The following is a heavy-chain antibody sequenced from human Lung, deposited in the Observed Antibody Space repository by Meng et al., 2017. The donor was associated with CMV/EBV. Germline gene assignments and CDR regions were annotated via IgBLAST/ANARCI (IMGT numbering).Heavy chain of an antibody. Sequence: ASVKVSXKASGYTFTGYYMHWVRQAPGQGLEWMGWINPNSGGTNYAQKFQGRVTMTRDTSISTAYMELSRLRSDDTAVYYCARGVRQWLARSWFDPWGQGTXVTVSS. CDR1: GYTFTGYY. V-gene: IGHV1-2*02. CDR2: INPNSGGT. CDR3: ARGVRQWLARSWFDP. J-gene: IGHJ5*02. D-gene: IGHD6-19*01.